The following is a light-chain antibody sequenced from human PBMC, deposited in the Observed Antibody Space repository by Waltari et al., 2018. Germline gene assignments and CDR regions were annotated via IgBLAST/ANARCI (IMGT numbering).Light chain of an antibody. V-gene: IGLV3-19*01. CDR3: NSRDSSDNPV. CDR1: SLRRFY. Sequence: SSELTQDPAMSVALGQTVRITCQGDSLRRFYASWYQQKPGQAPVLVMYGKNNRPSGIQDRFSDSSSGNTASLTITGAQAKDEADYYCNSRDSSDNPVFGGGTKLTVL. J-gene: IGLJ2*01. CDR2: GKN.